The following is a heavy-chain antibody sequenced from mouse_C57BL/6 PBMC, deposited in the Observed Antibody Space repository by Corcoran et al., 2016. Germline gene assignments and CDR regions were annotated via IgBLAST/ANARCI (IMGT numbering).Heavy chain of an antibody. CDR3: ARAPHYYGVASGYFDV. Sequence: DVQLQESGPGLVKPSQSLSLTCSVTGYSITSGYYWNWIRQFPGNKLEWMGYISYDGSNNYNPSLKNRISITRDTSKNQFFLKLNSVTTEDTATYYCARAPHYYGVASGYFDVWGTGTTVTVSS. J-gene: IGHJ1*03. CDR1: GYSITSGYY. CDR2: ISYDGSN. D-gene: IGHD1-2*01. V-gene: IGHV3-6*01.